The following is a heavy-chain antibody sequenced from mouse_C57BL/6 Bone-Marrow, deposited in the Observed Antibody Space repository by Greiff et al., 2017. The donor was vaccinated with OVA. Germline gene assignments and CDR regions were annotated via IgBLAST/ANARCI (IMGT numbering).Heavy chain of an antibody. CDR3: TGNYDHDYAMDY. D-gene: IGHD2-4*01. CDR1: GYTFTSYW. Sequence: EVQLQQSGTVLVRPGASVKMSCKTSGYTFTSYWMHWVKQRPGQGLEWIGAIYPGNSDTSYNQKFKGKAKLTAVTSASTAYMELSSLTNEDSAVYYCTGNYDHDYAMDYWGQGTSVTVSS. V-gene: IGHV1-5*01. CDR2: IYPGNSDT. J-gene: IGHJ4*01.